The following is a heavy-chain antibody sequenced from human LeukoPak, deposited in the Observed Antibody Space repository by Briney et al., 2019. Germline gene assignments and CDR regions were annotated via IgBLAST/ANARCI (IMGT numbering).Heavy chain of an antibody. CDR3: ARWRWLQLDYFDY. J-gene: IGHJ4*02. V-gene: IGHV5-51*01. CDR2: IYPGDSDT. D-gene: IGHD5-24*01. CDR1: GYSFTSYW. Sequence: EESLKISCKGSGYSFTSYWIGWVRQMPGKGLEWMGIIYPGDSDTRYSPSFQGQVTISADKSISTAYLQWSSLKASDAAMYYCARWRWLQLDYFDYWGQGTLVTVSS.